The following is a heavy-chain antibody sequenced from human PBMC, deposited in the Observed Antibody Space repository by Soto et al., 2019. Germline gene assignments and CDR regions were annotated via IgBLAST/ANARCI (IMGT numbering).Heavy chain of an antibody. V-gene: IGHV1-18*01. CDR3: ARGRYGDY. CDR2: ISAHNGNT. D-gene: IGHD1-1*01. Sequence: QVHLVQSGAEVKKSGASVKVSCKGSGYTFTSYGITWVRQAPGQGLEWMGWISAHNGNTDYAQRLQGRVTVTRDTSTSTAYMELRSLRSDDTAVYYCARGRYGDYWGQGALVTVSS. CDR1: GYTFTSYG. J-gene: IGHJ4*02.